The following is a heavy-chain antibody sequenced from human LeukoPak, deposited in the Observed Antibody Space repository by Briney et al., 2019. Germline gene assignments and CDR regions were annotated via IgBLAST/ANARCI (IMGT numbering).Heavy chain of an antibody. CDR3: ARVVPSGRMDV. V-gene: IGHV4-30-2*01. CDR2: IYHSGST. D-gene: IGHD6-19*01. Sequence: PSETLSLTCAVSGGSFSSGGYSWGWLRQPPGQGLEWIGYIYHSGSTYYNPSLKSRVTISVDRSKNQFSLKLSSVTAADTAVYYCARVVPSGRMDVWGQGTTVTVSS. CDR1: GGSFSSGGYS. J-gene: IGHJ6*02.